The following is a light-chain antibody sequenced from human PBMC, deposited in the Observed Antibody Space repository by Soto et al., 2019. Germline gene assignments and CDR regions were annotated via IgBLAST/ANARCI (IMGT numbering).Light chain of an antibody. J-gene: IGLJ1*01. CDR2: DVN. Sequence: QSALTQPRSVSGSPGQSVTIACTGTSSDVGGYNYVSWYQQHPGKAPKLMIYDVNERPSGVPDRFSGSKSGNTASLTISGLQAEDEADYYCSSYAGTYTYVFGTGTKLTVL. CDR1: SSDVGGYNY. CDR3: SSYAGTYTYV. V-gene: IGLV2-11*01.